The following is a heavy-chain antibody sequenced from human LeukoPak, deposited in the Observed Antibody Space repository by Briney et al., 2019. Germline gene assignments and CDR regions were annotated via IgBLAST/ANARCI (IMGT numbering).Heavy chain of an antibody. D-gene: IGHD3-22*01. Sequence: SETLSLTCTVSGGSIRTYYWSWIRQPPGKGLEWIGYIYCSENTFYNPSLKSRVTISLDTSKNQFSLKLSSVTAADTAVYYCARVLGGYYDSSGYPLDAFDIWGQGTMVTVSS. CDR1: GGSIRTYY. V-gene: IGHV4-59*01. J-gene: IGHJ3*02. CDR2: IYCSENT. CDR3: ARVLGGYYDSSGYPLDAFDI.